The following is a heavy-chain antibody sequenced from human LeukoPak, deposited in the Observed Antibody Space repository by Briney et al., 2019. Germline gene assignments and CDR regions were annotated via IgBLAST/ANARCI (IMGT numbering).Heavy chain of an antibody. CDR1: GYTFTGYY. CDR3: ARDLAMAARPYYYYYMDV. J-gene: IGHJ6*03. D-gene: IGHD6-6*01. V-gene: IGHV1-2*02. CDR2: INPNSGGT. Sequence: ASVKVSCKASGYTFTGYYMHWVRQAPGQGLEWMGWINPNSGGTNYAQKFQGRVTMTRDTSISTAYMELSRLGSDDTAVYYCARDLAMAARPYYYYYMDVWGKGTTVTVSS.